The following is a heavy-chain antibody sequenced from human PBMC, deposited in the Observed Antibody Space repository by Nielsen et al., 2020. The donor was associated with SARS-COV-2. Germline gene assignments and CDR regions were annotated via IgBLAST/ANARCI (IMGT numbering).Heavy chain of an antibody. CDR2: ISYDGSNK. Sequence: GSLKISCAASGFTFSSYGMHWVRQAPGKGLEWVAVISYDGSNKYYADSVKGRFTISRDNSKNTLYLQMNSLRAEDTAVYYCASDSNSYNYYYYYGMDVWGQGTTVTVSS. CDR1: GFTFSSYG. J-gene: IGHJ6*02. V-gene: IGHV3-30*03. D-gene: IGHD2-2*01. CDR3: ASDSNSYNYYYYYGMDV.